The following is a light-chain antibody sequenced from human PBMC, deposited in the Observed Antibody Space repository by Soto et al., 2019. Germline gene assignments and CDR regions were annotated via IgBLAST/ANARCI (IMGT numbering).Light chain of an antibody. Sequence: QSALTQPASVSGSPGQSITISCTGTSSDVGSYNYVSWYQQYPGKAPKLMIFAVSNRPSGVPDRFSGSKSGKTASLTVSGLQAEDEAEYYCSSYAGSNNNVVFGGGTKLTVL. CDR1: SSDVGSYNY. CDR2: AVS. J-gene: IGLJ2*01. V-gene: IGLV2-8*01. CDR3: SSYAGSNNNVV.